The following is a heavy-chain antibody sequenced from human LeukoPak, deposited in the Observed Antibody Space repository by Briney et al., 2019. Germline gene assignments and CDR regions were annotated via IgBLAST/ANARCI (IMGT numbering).Heavy chain of an antibody. CDR2: IQYDGSNE. CDR1: GFNFSTYA. V-gene: IGHV3-30*02. J-gene: IGHJ6*03. Sequence: TGGSLRLSCAASGFNFSTYAMTWVRQVPGKGLEWVAYIQYDGSNEQYADSVKGRFIISRDSSKNILYLQMNSLRAEDTAVYYCAKDRCSNGVGCYYYYMDVWGKGTTVTISS. CDR3: AKDRCSNGVGCYYYYMDV. D-gene: IGHD2-8*01.